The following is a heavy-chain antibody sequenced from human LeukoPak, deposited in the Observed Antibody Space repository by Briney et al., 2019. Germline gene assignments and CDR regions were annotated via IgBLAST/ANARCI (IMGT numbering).Heavy chain of an antibody. CDR3: AREEGRYSIIPYDY. J-gene: IGHJ4*02. CDR1: GYTFTGYY. CDR2: INPNSGGT. V-gene: IGHV1-2*02. D-gene: IGHD6-13*01. Sequence: VASVKVSCKASGYTFTGYYMHWVRQAPGQGLEWMGWINPNSGGTNYAQKFQGRVTMTRDTSISTAYMEVSSLRSDDTAVYYCAREEGRYSIIPYDYWGQGTLVTVSS.